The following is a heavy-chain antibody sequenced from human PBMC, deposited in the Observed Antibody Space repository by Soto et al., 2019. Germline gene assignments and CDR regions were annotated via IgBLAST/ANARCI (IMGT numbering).Heavy chain of an antibody. V-gene: IGHV3-30*18. CDR2: ISYDGNVA. J-gene: IGHJ4*02. Sequence: QVQLVESGGGVVQPGRSLRLSCAASGFTFSNYGMHWVRQAPGKGLEWVIVISYDGNVAYYADSVKGRFTISRDNSKNPLSLQLHSLTTDDTAMSFCAKAAPITNWYFDYWGQGTLVTVSS. CDR3: AKAAPITNWYFDY. CDR1: GFTFSNYG. D-gene: IGHD1-1*01.